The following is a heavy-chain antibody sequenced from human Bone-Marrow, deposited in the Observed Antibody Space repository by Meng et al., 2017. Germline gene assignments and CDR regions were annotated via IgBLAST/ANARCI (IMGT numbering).Heavy chain of an antibody. Sequence: QLRAPDPALLQPSQTLSLTCNVSGGSITASSFYWGWFRQAPGKGLEWIGTLHDSGSTYYNPSLKSRVTISADTSNSQFSLKLSSVTAADTAVYYCAREWGTLATAADDYWGQGTLVTVSS. CDR3: AREWGTLATAADDY. J-gene: IGHJ4*02. V-gene: IGHV4-39*07. CDR1: GGSITASSFY. D-gene: IGHD6-13*01. CDR2: LHDSGST.